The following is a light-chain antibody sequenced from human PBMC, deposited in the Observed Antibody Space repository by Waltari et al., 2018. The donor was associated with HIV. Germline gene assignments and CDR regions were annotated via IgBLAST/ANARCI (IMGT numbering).Light chain of an antibody. Sequence: QSVPTQPPSVSGAPGQTVTISCSGGSSNIGSNSVVHWYQQLPGTAPKLRIFGDYNRPSGVPDRFSGSKSGTSASLAITGLQPEDEADYYCQSYDTSRDGFYVFGTGTKVTVL. J-gene: IGLJ1*01. V-gene: IGLV1-40*01. CDR3: QSYDTSRDGFYV. CDR1: SSNIGSNSV. CDR2: GDY.